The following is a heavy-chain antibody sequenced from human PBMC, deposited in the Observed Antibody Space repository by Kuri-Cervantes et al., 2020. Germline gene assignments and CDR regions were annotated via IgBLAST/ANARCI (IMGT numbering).Heavy chain of an antibody. CDR2: TYYRSKWYN. V-gene: IGHV6-1*01. D-gene: IGHD3-22*01. CDR3: AGDYDSSGNFDY. Sequence: SCAISGDSVSSNSAAWNWIRQSPSRGLEWLGRTYYRSKWYNDYAVSVKSRITTNPDASKNQFSLQLNSVTPEDTAVYYCAGDYDSSGNFDYWGQGTLVTVSS. CDR1: GDSVSSNSAA. J-gene: IGHJ4*02.